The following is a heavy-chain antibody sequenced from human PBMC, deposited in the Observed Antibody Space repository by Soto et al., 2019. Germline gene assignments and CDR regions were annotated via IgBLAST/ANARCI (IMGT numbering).Heavy chain of an antibody. CDR1: GYTFTSYG. Sequence: ASVKVSCKASGYTFTSYGISWVRQAPGRGLEWMGWISAYNGNTNYAQKLQGRVTMTTDTSTSTAYMELRSLRSDDTAVYYCARDAGYCSGGSCYSDETDAFDIWGQGTMVTVSS. CDR2: ISAYNGNT. D-gene: IGHD2-15*01. CDR3: ARDAGYCSGGSCYSDETDAFDI. J-gene: IGHJ3*02. V-gene: IGHV1-18*01.